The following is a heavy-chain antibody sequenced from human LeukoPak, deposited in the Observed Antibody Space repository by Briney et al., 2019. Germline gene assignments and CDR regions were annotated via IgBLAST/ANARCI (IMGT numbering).Heavy chain of an antibody. CDR1: GFTFSSYA. V-gene: IGHV3-23*01. CDR2: ISGSGGST. CDR3: ASLTPLGYCSGGSCYTWFGP. D-gene: IGHD2-15*01. Sequence: QPGGSLRLSCAASGFTFSSYAMSWVRQAPGKGLEWVSAISGSGGSTYYADSVKGRFTISRDNSKNTLYLQMNSLRAEDTAVYYCASLTPLGYCSGGSCYTWFGPWGQGTLVTVSS. J-gene: IGHJ5*02.